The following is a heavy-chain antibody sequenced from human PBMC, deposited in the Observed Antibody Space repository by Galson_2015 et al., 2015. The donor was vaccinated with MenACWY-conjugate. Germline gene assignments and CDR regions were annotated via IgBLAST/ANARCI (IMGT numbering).Heavy chain of an antibody. CDR3: ARVPDLYSSSFLGLFV. J-gene: IGHJ4*02. D-gene: IGHD6-6*01. Sequence: SVKVSCKASGGTFSSCAISWVRQAPGQGLEWMGGIIPIFGTANYAQKFQGRVTITADESTSTAYMELSSLRSEDTAVYYCARVPDLYSSSFLGLFVWGQGTLVTVSS. V-gene: IGHV1-69*13. CDR2: IIPIFGTA. CDR1: GGTFSSCA.